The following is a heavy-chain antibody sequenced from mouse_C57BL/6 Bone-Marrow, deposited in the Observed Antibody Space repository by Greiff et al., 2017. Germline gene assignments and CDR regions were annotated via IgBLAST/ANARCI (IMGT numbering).Heavy chain of an antibody. J-gene: IGHJ2*01. Sequence: QVQLQQPGAELVKPGASVKMSCKASGYTFTSYWITWVKQRPGQGLEWIGDIYPGSGSTNYNEKFKSKAKLTVDTSSSTAYMQLSSLTSEDSAVYYCARGDYGSSVFDYWGQGTTLTVSS. CDR3: ARGDYGSSVFDY. CDR2: IYPGSGST. D-gene: IGHD1-1*01. V-gene: IGHV1-55*01. CDR1: GYTFTSYW.